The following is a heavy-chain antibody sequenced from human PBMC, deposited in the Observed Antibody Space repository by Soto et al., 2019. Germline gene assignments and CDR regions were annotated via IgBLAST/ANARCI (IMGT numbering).Heavy chain of an antibody. CDR2: ISSSRSYT. J-gene: IGHJ4*02. V-gene: IGHV3-11*06. CDR1: GFTFSDYY. D-gene: IGHD2-15*01. Sequence: QVQLVESGGGLVKPGGSLRLSCAASGFTFSDYYMSWIRQAPGKGLEWVSYISSSRSYTNYADSVKGRFTISRDNAKNSLYLQMNGLRAEDTAVYYCAGGGSDTAMAYTTRYGRCGSCYSRYFDYWGQGTLVTVS. CDR3: AGGGSDTAMAYTTRYGRCGSCYSRYFDY.